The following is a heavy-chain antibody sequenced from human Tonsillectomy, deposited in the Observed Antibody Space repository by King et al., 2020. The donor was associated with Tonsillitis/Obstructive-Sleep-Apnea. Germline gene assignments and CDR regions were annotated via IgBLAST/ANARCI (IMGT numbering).Heavy chain of an antibody. CDR3: AREGARGYTYGPGDGMDV. J-gene: IGHJ6*01. V-gene: IGHV3-30*04. CDR2: ISYDGSNK. D-gene: IGHD5-18*01. Sequence: VQLVESGGGVVQPGRSLRLSCAASGFTFSSSAFHWVCQAPGKGLEWVAVISYDGSNKYYADSVKGRFTIFRDNSKNTLYLQMNSLRAEDTAVYYCAREGARGYTYGPGDGMDVWGQGTTVTVSS. CDR1: GFTFSSSA.